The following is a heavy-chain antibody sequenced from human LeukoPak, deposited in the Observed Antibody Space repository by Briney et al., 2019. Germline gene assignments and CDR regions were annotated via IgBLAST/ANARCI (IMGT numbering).Heavy chain of an antibody. CDR1: GFTFNNAW. CDR2: IKTKADGAPT. J-gene: IGHJ3*02. V-gene: IGHV3-15*01. CDR3: TTNDAFDI. Sequence: PGGSLRLSCAASGFTFNNAWMNWVRQAPGKGLEWVGRIKTKADGAPTDYAAPVKGRFTISRDDSKNTLYLQMNSLKTEDTAMYYCTTNDAFDIWGQGTAVTVPS.